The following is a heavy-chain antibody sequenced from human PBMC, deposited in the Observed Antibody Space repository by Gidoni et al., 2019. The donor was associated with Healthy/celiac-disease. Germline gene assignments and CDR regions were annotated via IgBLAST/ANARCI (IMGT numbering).Heavy chain of an antibody. D-gene: IGHD6-19*01. CDR1: GGSFSGYY. CDR2: INHSGST. CDR3: ARGDRLGRVDY. Sequence: QVQLQQWGAGLLKPSETLSLTCALYGGSFSGYYWSGTPQPPGKGLEWIGEINHSGSTNYNPSLKSRVTISVDTSKNQFSLKLSSVTAADTAVYYCARGDRLGRVDYWGQGTLVTVSS. V-gene: IGHV4-34*01. J-gene: IGHJ4*02.